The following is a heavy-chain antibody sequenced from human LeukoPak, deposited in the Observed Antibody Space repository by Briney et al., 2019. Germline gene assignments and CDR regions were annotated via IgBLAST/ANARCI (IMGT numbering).Heavy chain of an antibody. CDR2: ISGGGGSTYYA. V-gene: IGHV3-23*01. CDR1: GFTFSTYA. D-gene: IGHD5-12*01. CDR3: AKVGISGYDHFDY. J-gene: IGHJ4*02. Sequence: GGSLRLSCAASGFTFSTYAMSWVRLAPGKGLEWVSAISGGGGSTYYAYYADSVKGRFTISRDNFKNTLYQQMNSLRAEDTAVYYCAKVGISGYDHFDYWGQGTLVTVSS.